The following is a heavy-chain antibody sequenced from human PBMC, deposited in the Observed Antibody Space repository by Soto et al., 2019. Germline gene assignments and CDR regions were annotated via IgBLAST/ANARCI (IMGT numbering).Heavy chain of an antibody. D-gene: IGHD1-20*01. J-gene: IGHJ2*01. CDR3: ARRRGFFQAESGILRAVPVSAFLLNRTPDL. Sequence: PGKGLEWIGSIYYSGSTYYNPSLKSRVTISVDTSKNQFSLKLSSVTAADTAVYYCARRRGFFQAESGILRAVPVSAFLLNRTPDL. CDR2: IYYSGST. V-gene: IGHV4-39*01.